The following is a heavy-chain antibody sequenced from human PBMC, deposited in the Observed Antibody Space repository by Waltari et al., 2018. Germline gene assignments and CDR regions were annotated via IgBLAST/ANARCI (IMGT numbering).Heavy chain of an antibody. V-gene: IGHV4-39*02. CDR2: ITYVGAT. Sequence: IRWRPGRCHEWFGRITYVGATYRIPSLKGRVTLSRDTSKNRLSLKLGSVTAADTAVYYCATYIGASIGTAAFDVWGQGTMVTVSS. J-gene: IGHJ3*01. CDR3: ATYIGASIGTAAFDV. D-gene: IGHD5-12*01.